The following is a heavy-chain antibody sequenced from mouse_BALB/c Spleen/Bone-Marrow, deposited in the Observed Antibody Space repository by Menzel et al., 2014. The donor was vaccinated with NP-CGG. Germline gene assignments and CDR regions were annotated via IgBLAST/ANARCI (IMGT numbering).Heavy chain of an antibody. CDR2: IYYSGTI. J-gene: IGHJ2*01. V-gene: IGHV3-5*02. Sequence: EVQLQESRPGLVKPSQTVSLTCTVTGISITTGNYRWSWIRQFPGNKLEWIGYIYYSGTITYNPSLTSRTTITRDTSKNQFFLEMNSLTAEDTATYYCARYDGYYFDYWGQGTTLTVSS. CDR3: ARYDGYYFDY. D-gene: IGHD2-3*01. CDR1: GISITTGNYR.